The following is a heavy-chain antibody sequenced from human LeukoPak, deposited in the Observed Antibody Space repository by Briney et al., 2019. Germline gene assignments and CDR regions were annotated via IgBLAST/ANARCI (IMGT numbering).Heavy chain of an antibody. V-gene: IGHV1-18*01. CDR1: GYTFTSVG. Sequence: ASVKVSCKASGYTFTSVGITWVRQAPGQGLEWLGWISGNNDERDFAQNVQGRISLTADSSTGTAYMELRGLRSEDTAMYYCARAPGTYDILEGLYLKYWGQGTLVAVSS. CDR2: ISGNNDER. J-gene: IGHJ1*01. CDR3: ARAPGTYDILEGLYLKY. D-gene: IGHD3-9*01.